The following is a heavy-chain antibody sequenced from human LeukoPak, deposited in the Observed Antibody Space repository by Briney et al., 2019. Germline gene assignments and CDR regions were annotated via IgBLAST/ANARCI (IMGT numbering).Heavy chain of an antibody. V-gene: IGHV4-34*01. J-gene: IGHJ4*02. CDR3: AREPNSSHQGGNDY. CDR1: GGSFSGYY. CDR2: INQSGST. D-gene: IGHD2-15*01. Sequence: SETLSLTCAVYGGSFSGYYWSWIRQPPGKGLEWIGEINQSGSTNYNPSLKSRVAISVDTSKNQFSLKLSSVTAADTAVYYCAREPNSSHQGGNDYWGQGTLVTVSS.